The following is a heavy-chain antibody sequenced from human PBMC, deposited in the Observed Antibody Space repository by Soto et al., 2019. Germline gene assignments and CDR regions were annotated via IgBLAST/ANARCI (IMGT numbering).Heavy chain of an antibody. V-gene: IGHV2-5*02. D-gene: IGHD6-13*01. J-gene: IGHJ5*02. CDR2: IYWDDDK. CDR3: AHRPIGYSSSWYDGWFDP. CDR1: GFSLSTSGVG. Sequence: SGPTLVNPTQTLTLTCTFSGFSLSTSGVGVGWIRQPPGKALEWLALIYWDDDKRYSPSLKSRLTITKDTSKNQVVLTMTNMDPVDTATYYCAHRPIGYSSSWYDGWFDPWGQGTLVTVSS.